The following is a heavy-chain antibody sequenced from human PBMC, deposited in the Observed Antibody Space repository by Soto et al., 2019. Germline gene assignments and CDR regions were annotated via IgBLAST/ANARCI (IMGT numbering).Heavy chain of an antibody. V-gene: IGHV4-34*01. D-gene: IGHD2-2*01. J-gene: IGHJ6*03. CDR3: ARPRIVVVPAAIPAYMDV. CDR2: INHSGST. Sequence: SETLSLTCAVYGGSFSGYYWSWIRQPPGKGLEWIGEINHSGSTNYNPSLKSRVTISVDTSKNQFSLKLSSVTAADTAVYYCARPRIVVVPAAIPAYMDVWGKGTTVTVSS. CDR1: GGSFSGYY.